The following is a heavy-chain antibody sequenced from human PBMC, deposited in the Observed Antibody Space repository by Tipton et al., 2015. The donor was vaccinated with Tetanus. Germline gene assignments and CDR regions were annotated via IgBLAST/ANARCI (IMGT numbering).Heavy chain of an antibody. J-gene: IGHJ4*02. D-gene: IGHD5-24*01. CDR3: ARAGRDGYNIDY. Sequence: SLRLSCAASGFTFSNYWMHWVRQAPGKGLVWVSRINSDGSSTTYADSVKGRFTISRDNAKNTLFLRMNSLRAEDTAVYYCARAGRDGYNIDYWGRGTLVTVSS. CDR2: INSDGSST. V-gene: IGHV3-74*01. CDR1: GFTFSNYW.